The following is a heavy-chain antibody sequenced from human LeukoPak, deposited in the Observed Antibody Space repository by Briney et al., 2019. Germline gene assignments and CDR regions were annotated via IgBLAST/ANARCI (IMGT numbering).Heavy chain of an antibody. Sequence: SGPTLVKPTQTLTLTCTFSGFSFNTSGVGVGWIRQPPGKALEWLALIYWDDDKHYSPSLKSRLTITKETSKNQVVLTMTNTDPVDTAKYYCAHTVVYAINFWGQGALVTVSS. CDR2: IYWDDDK. V-gene: IGHV2-5*02. J-gene: IGHJ4*02. CDR3: AHTVVYAINF. CDR1: GFSFNTSGVG. D-gene: IGHD2-8*02.